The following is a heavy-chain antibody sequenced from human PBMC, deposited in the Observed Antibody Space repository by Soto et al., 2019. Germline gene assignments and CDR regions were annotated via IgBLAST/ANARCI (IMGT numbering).Heavy chain of an antibody. CDR1: GYTFTSYY. CDR2: INPNSGGT. D-gene: IGHD4-17*01. CDR3: ARDGDYRAAKAFDI. V-gene: IGHV1-2*04. Sequence: ASVKVSCKASGYTFTSYYMHWVRQAPGQGLEWMGWINPNSGGTNYAQKFQGWVTMTRDTSISTAYMELSRLRSDDTAVYYCARDGDYRAAKAFDIWGQGTMVTVSS. J-gene: IGHJ3*02.